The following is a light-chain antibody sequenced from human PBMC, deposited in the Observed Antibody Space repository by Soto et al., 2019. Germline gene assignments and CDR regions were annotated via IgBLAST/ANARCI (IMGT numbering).Light chain of an antibody. CDR1: QSVLYSSNNKNY. Sequence: DIVMTQSPDSLAVSLGEGATINCKSSQSVLYSSNNKNYLAWYQQTPGQPPKLLIYWASTRESGVPDRFSGSGSGTDFTLTISSLQAEDVAVYYCQQYYTTPWTFGQGTKVEIK. CDR3: QQYYTTPWT. CDR2: WAS. J-gene: IGKJ1*01. V-gene: IGKV4-1*01.